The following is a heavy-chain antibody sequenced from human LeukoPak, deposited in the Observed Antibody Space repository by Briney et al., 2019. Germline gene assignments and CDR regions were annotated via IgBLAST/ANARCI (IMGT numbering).Heavy chain of an antibody. V-gene: IGHV4-59*01. Sequence: SETLSLTCTVSGDSLSSSYWAWIRQSPGKGLEWIGYTHHSGRINYSPSLSSRVTISLDMSKNQVSLRLTSVTAADTATYHCVRLRALARAGYNDYHSMDVWGRGTTVTVSS. J-gene: IGHJ6*02. CDR2: THHSGRI. D-gene: IGHD5-12*01. CDR3: VRLRALARAGYNDYHSMDV. CDR1: GDSLSSSY.